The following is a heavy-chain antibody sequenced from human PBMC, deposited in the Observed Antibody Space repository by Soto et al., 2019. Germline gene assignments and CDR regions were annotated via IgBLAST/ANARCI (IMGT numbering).Heavy chain of an antibody. J-gene: IGHJ5*02. CDR2: ISAYNGNT. D-gene: IGHD2-15*01. V-gene: IGHV1-18*01. CDR3: ARVDGDCSGGSCYSDWFDP. Sequence: QVQLVQSGAEVKKPGASVKVSCKASGYTFTSYGISWVRQAPGQGLEWMGWISAYNGNTNYAQKLQGRVTMTTDTATSTAYMELRSLRSDDTAVYYCARVDGDCSGGSCYSDWFDPWGQGTLVTVSS. CDR1: GYTFTSYG.